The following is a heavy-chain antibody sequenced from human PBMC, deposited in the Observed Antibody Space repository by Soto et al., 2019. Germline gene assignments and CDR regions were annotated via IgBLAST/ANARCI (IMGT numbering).Heavy chain of an antibody. V-gene: IGHV2-5*02. CDR1: GFSLSTSGVG. D-gene: IGHD3-22*01. CDR2: IYWDDDK. Sequence: QITLKESGPPLVKPTQTLTLTCTFSGFSLSTSGVGVGWIRQPPGKALEWLALIYWDDDKRYRPSLKSRVTVTKDTYKNQVVLTMTNMDPVDTATYYCAHRLYDSSGYAFDYWGQGTLVTVSS. J-gene: IGHJ4*02. CDR3: AHRLYDSSGYAFDY.